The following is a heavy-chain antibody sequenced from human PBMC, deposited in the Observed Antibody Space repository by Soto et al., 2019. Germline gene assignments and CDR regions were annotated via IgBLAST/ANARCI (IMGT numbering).Heavy chain of an antibody. V-gene: IGHV4-34*01. CDR2: INHRGST. Sequence: SETLSLTCAVYGGSFSGYYWSWIRQTPGKGLEWLGEINHRGSTNYNPSLKSRVTISVDTSRTQFSLKLSSVTAADTAVYYCAREVFEVVPTPIRAYSHGMDVWGQGTTVTVSS. D-gene: IGHD2-2*02. CDR1: GGSFSGYY. J-gene: IGHJ6*02. CDR3: AREVFEVVPTPIRAYSHGMDV.